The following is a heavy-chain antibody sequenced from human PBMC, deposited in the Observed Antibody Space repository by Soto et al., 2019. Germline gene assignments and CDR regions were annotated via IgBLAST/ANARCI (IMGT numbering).Heavy chain of an antibody. CDR1: GFTFSSYA. CDR3: AKVLPYSSSWYNAFDI. D-gene: IGHD6-13*01. Sequence: PGGSLRLSCAASGFTFSSYAMSWVRQAPGKGLEWVSAISGSGGSTYYADSVKGRFTISRDNSKNTLYLQMNSLRAEDTAVYYCAKVLPYSSSWYNAFDIWGQGTMVTVSS. CDR2: ISGSGGST. J-gene: IGHJ3*02. V-gene: IGHV3-23*01.